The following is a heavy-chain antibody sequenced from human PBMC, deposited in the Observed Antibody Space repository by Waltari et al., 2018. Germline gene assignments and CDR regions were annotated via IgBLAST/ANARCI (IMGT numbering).Heavy chain of an antibody. CDR2: VHHSGKT. CDR3: AGDRAIGLFFDY. V-gene: IGHV4-4*02. CDR1: GDSISGNYW. D-gene: IGHD2-2*01. Sequence: QVQLQESGQGLVKPSGTLSLTCAVSGDSISGNYWWSWVRQSPEKGLEWIRQVHHSGKTHYNPSLQSRVTISVDKPKNQFSLNLNSVTAADTAVYYCAGDRAIGLFFDYWGRGTLVTVSS. J-gene: IGHJ4*02.